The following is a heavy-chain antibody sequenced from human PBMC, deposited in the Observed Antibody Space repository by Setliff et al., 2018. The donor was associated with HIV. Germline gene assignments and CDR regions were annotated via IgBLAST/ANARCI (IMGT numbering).Heavy chain of an antibody. Sequence: PWETLSLTCTVSRGSINNYHWSWIRQTPGKGLEWIGHIYYIGDTNYNPSLKSRLTMSVDTSKNQFSLRLTSVSAADTAVYFCARVSSANYYAEHFYFMDVWGKGTTVTV. D-gene: IGHD1-26*01. J-gene: IGHJ6*03. CDR3: ARVSSANYYAEHFYFMDV. V-gene: IGHV4-59*01. CDR1: RGSINNYH. CDR2: IYYIGDT.